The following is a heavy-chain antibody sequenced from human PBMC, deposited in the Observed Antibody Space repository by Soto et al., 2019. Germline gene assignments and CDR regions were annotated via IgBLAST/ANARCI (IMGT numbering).Heavy chain of an antibody. V-gene: IGHV3-23*01. J-gene: IGHJ4*02. CDR3: AKLRGAGGHFDY. Sequence: DVQLLESGGGLVQPEGSLRLSCAASGFTFSSYAMGWVRQGPGKGLEWVAVVSIGGSTHYADSVRGRFTISRDNSKNTLSLQMNSLTAEDKDVYFCAKLRGAGGHFDYWGQGALVTVSS. CDR2: VSIGGST. CDR1: GFTFSSYA. D-gene: IGHD2-15*01.